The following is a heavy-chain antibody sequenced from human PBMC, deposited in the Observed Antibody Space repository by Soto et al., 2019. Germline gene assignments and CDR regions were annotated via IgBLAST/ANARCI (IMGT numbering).Heavy chain of an antibody. D-gene: IGHD3-10*02. Sequence: EVQLLESGGGLVQPGGSLRLSCAASGFTFSSYAMSWVRQAPGKGLEWVSAISGSGGSTYYADSVKGRFTISRDNSKNTLYLQMKSLRAEDTAVYYCAHVPMLRHWYLVYWGQGTLVTVSS. V-gene: IGHV3-23*01. CDR1: GFTFSSYA. CDR2: ISGSGGST. J-gene: IGHJ4*02. CDR3: AHVPMLRHWYLVY.